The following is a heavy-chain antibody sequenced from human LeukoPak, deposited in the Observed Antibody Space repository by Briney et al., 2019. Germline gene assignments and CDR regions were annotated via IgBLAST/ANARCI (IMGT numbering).Heavy chain of an antibody. CDR3: ARANRTYYYDSSGYYSPDY. D-gene: IGHD3-22*01. CDR2: IIPILGIA. V-gene: IGHV1-69*04. J-gene: IGHJ4*02. CDR1: GGTFSSYA. Sequence: SVKVSCKASGGTFSSYAISWVRQAPGQGLEWMGRIIPILGIANYAQKFQGRVTITADKSTSTAYMELSSLRSEDTAVYYCARANRTYYYDSSGYYSPDYWGQGTLVTVSS.